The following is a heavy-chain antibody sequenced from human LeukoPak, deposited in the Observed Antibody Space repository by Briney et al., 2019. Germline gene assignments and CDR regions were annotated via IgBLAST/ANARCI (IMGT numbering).Heavy chain of an antibody. CDR2: IDHGGSS. V-gene: IGHV4-28*01. CDR3: ARMTSVAVSGD. J-gene: IGHJ4*02. CDR1: GYSISSGNW. D-gene: IGHD6-19*01. Sequence: SDTLSLTCTVSGYSISSGNWWGWIRQPPGKGLEWIGYIDHGGSSYNNPSLKSRVTMSVDTSKNQFSLNLSSVTAADTAVYYCARMTSVAVSGDWGQGTLVTVSS.